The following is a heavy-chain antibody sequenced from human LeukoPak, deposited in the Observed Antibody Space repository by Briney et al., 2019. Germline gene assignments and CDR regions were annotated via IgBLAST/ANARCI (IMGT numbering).Heavy chain of an antibody. CDR2: INPSGGST. Sequence: ASVKVSCKASGYTFTGYYMHWVRQAPGQGLEWMGIINPSGGSTSYAQKFQGRVTMTRDTSTSTVYMELSSLRSEDTAVYYCARDPYSYYYGMDVWGQGTTVTVSS. CDR3: ARDPYSYYYGMDV. CDR1: GYTFTGYY. V-gene: IGHV1-46*01. J-gene: IGHJ6*02.